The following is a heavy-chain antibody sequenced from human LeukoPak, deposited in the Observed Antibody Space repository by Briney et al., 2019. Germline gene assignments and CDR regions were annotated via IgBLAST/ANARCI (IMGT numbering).Heavy chain of an antibody. J-gene: IGHJ6*03. D-gene: IGHD2-15*01. CDR3: ASRSRIKDYYYYMDV. CDR2: IIPIFGTA. V-gene: IGHV1-69*05. CDR1: GGTFSSYA. Sequence: ASVKVSCKASGGTFSSYAISWVRQAPGQGLEWMGGIIPIFGTANYAQKFQGRVTITTDESTSTAYMELSSLRSEDTAVYYCASRSRIKDYYYYMDVRGKGTTVTVSS.